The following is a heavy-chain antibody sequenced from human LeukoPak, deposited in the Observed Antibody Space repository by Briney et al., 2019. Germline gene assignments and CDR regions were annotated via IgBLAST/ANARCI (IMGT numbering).Heavy chain of an antibody. Sequence: SETLSLTCSVSGGSISGYYWSWIRQPAGKGLEWIRHIYNSGTINYNPSLKSRVTMSVDTSKNHFSLKLRSVTAADTAVYYCARDKYSNYGNWLVPWGQGTRVTVSS. CDR2: IYNSGTI. CDR3: ARDKYSNYGNWLVP. D-gene: IGHD4-11*01. V-gene: IGHV4-4*07. CDR1: GGSISGYY. J-gene: IGHJ5*02.